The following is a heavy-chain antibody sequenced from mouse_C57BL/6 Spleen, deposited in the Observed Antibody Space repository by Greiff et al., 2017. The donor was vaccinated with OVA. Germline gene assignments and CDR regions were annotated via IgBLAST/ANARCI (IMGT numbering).Heavy chain of an antibody. J-gene: IGHJ2*01. CDR1: GYTFTSYW. CDR2: IYPGSGST. D-gene: IGHD3-2*02. Sequence: VQLQQPGAELVKPGASVKMSCKASGYTFTSYWITWVKQRPGQGLEWIGDIYPGSGSTNYNEKFKSKATLTVDTSSSTAYMQLSSLTSEDSAVYYCARTGDSSDSFDYWGQGTTLTVSS. V-gene: IGHV1-55*01. CDR3: ARTGDSSDSFDY.